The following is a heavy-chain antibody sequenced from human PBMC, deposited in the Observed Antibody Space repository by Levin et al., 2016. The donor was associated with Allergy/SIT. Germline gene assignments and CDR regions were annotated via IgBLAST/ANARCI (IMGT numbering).Heavy chain of an antibody. CDR2: MNWNGAKT. CDR1: GFTFYDYG. Sequence: GESLKISCAASGFTFYDYGMNWVRQAPGKGLEWVSGMNWNGAKTGYAGSVKGRFTISRDNVKNFLFLQMNNVRPEDTALYFCAREGGTDDQDAFDLWGQGTLVTVSS. CDR3: AREGGTDDQDAFDL. D-gene: IGHD5-24*01. V-gene: IGHV3-20*04. J-gene: IGHJ3*01.